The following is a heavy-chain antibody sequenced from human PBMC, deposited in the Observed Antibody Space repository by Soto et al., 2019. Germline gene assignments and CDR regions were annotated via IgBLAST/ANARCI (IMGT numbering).Heavy chain of an antibody. J-gene: IGHJ3*02. CDR1: GYTFTSYG. D-gene: IGHD3-22*01. V-gene: IGHV1-18*01. CDR3: ARDRDNSSGYYSDAFDI. CDR2: ISAYNGNT. Sequence: ASVKVSCKASGYTFTSYGIRWVRQAPGQGLEWMGWISAYNGNTNYAQKLQGRVTMTTDTSTSTAYMELRSLRSDDTAVYYCARDRDNSSGYYSDAFDIWGQGTMVTVSS.